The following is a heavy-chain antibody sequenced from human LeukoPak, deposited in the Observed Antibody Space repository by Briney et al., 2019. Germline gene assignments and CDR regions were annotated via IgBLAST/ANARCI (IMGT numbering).Heavy chain of an antibody. CDR3: ARGIRFLEWLAEYYFDY. Sequence: SETLSLTCTVSGGSISSYYWSWIRQPPGKGLEWIGYIYYSGSTNYNPSLKSRVTISVDTSKNQFSLKLSSVTAADTAVYYCARGIRFLEWLAEYYFDYWGQGTLVTVSS. D-gene: IGHD3-3*01. J-gene: IGHJ4*02. V-gene: IGHV4-59*01. CDR2: IYYSGST. CDR1: GGSISSYY.